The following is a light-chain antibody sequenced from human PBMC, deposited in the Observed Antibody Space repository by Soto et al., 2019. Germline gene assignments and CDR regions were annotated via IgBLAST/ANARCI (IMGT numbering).Light chain of an antibody. CDR2: GAS. CDR1: QSVSSSY. Sequence: EIVLTQSPCTLSLSPGERATLSCRASQSVSSSYLAWYQQKPGQAPSLLIYGASSRATGTPDRFSGSGSGTDFTLTISRLEPEDFAVYYCQQDGSSPEGWTFGQGTKLEIK. J-gene: IGKJ1*01. CDR3: QQDGSSPEGWT. V-gene: IGKV3-20*01.